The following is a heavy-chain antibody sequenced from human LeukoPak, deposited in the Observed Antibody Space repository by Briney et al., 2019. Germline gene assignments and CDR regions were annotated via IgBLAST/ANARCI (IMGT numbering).Heavy chain of an antibody. CDR1: GGSVSSYY. V-gene: IGHV4-59*02. Sequence: SETLSLTCTVSGGSVSSYYRSWVRQPPGKGLEWIGYIYYSGSTDFYTSLKSRFTISVESSNNQFSLKLSSVTAADTAVYYCARVTGYMIEDYFDYWGQGTLVTVSS. CDR3: ARVTGYMIEDYFDY. CDR2: IYYSGST. J-gene: IGHJ4*02. D-gene: IGHD3-22*01.